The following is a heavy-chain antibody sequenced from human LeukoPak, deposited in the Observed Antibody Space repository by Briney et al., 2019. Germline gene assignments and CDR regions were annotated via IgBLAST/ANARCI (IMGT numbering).Heavy chain of an antibody. CDR1: GFSFTDYW. CDR3: ARGRGSFAI. J-gene: IGHJ3*02. CDR2: INQDGSEK. V-gene: IGHV3-7*01. Sequence: PGGSLRLSCAASGFSFTDYWMAWVRQAPGKGLERVANINQDGSEKYYVASVSGRFIISRDNARKSLSLLMDSLRAEDTAVYYCARGRGSFAIWGQGAMVTVSS. D-gene: IGHD3-10*01.